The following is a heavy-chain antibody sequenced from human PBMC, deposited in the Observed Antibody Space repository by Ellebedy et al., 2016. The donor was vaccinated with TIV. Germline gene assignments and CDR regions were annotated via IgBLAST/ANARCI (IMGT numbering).Heavy chain of an antibody. Sequence: SETLSLTXNVSGGSISGTYTSYYWGWIRQPPGKGLEWIGSIYDSGRTHYNPSLKSRVTISVDTSKNQFSLIVTSVTAADTAVYFCAGGTHYYYGWDVWGQGTTVTVSS. CDR1: GGSISGTYTSYY. V-gene: IGHV4-39*07. CDR3: AGGTHYYYGWDV. CDR2: IYDSGRT. J-gene: IGHJ6*02.